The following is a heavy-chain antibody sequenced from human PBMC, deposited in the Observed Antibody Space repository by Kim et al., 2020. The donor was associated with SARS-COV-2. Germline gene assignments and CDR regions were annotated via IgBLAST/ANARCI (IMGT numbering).Heavy chain of an antibody. CDR1: GFTFDDYA. CDR2: ISWNSGSI. J-gene: IGHJ5*02. V-gene: IGHV3-9*01. D-gene: IGHD3-9*01. CDR3: AKGSTGYYRNWFHP. Sequence: GGSLRLSCAASGFTFDDYAMHWVRQVPGKGLEWVSAISWNSGSIGYADSVKGRFTISRDNGKNSLYLQMNSLRPEDTALYYCAKGSTGYYRNWFHPWGQGTLVTVSS.